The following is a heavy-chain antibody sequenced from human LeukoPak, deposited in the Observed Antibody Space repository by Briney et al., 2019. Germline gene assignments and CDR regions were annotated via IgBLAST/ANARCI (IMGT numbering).Heavy chain of an antibody. CDR3: ASYYDSSGYWDYYYGMDV. CDR1: GFTFSDYY. Sequence: GGSLRLSCAASGFTFSDYYMSWIRQAPGKGLEWVSYISSSGSTIYYADSVKGRFTISRDNAKNSLYLQMNSLRAEDTAVYYCASYYDSSGYWDYYYGMDVWGQGTTVTVSS. V-gene: IGHV3-11*04. J-gene: IGHJ6*02. CDR2: ISSSGSTI. D-gene: IGHD3-22*01.